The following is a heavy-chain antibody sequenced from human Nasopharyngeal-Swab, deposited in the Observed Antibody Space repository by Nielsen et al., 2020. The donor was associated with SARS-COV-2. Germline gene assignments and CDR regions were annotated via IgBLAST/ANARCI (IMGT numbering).Heavy chain of an antibody. CDR2: INHSGST. V-gene: IGHV4-39*07. Sequence: SETLSLTCTVSGGSISSSSYYWSWFRQPPGKGLEWIGEINHSGSTNYNPSLKSRVTISVDTSKNQFSLKLSSVTAADTAVYYCARGAMPYYFDYWGQGTLVTVSS. CDR1: GGSISSSSYY. CDR3: ARGAMPYYFDY. J-gene: IGHJ4*02. D-gene: IGHD3-16*01.